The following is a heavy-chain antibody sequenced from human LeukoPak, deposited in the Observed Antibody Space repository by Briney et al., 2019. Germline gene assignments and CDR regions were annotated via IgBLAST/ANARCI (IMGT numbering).Heavy chain of an antibody. Sequence: GGSLRLSCAASGFTFSRYTMYWVRQTPGKELEWVAVISYDGTNQYYADSVKGRFTISRDNAKNSLYLQMNSLRAEDTAVYYCAELGITMIGGVWGKGTTVTISS. CDR1: GFTFSRYT. CDR3: AELGITMIGGV. V-gene: IGHV3-30*04. CDR2: ISYDGTNQ. J-gene: IGHJ6*04. D-gene: IGHD3-10*02.